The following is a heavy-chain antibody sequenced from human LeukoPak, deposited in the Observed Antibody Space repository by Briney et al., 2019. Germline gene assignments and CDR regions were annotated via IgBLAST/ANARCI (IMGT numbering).Heavy chain of an antibody. CDR3: AKDQDSSGYYYASFDY. J-gene: IGHJ4*02. D-gene: IGHD3-22*01. CDR2: ISGSGGST. Sequence: GGSLRLSCAASGFTFSSYAMSWVRQAPGKGLEWVSAISGSGGSTYYADSVKGRFTISRDNSKNTLYLQMNSLRAEDTAVYYCAKDQDSSGYYYASFDYWGQGTLVTVSS. CDR1: GFTFSSYA. V-gene: IGHV3-23*01.